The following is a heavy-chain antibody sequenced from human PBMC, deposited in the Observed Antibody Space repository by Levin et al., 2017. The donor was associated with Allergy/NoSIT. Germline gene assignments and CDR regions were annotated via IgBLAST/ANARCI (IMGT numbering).Heavy chain of an antibody. D-gene: IGHD3-22*01. Sequence: GGSLRLSCAASGFTFSNAWMSWVRQAPGKGLEWVGRIKSKTDGGTTDYAAPVKGRFTISRDDSKNTLYLQMNSLKTEDTAVYYCSRYYRTYYFDYWGQGTLVTVSS. J-gene: IGHJ4*02. CDR3: SRYYRTYYFDY. CDR2: IKSKTDGGTT. CDR1: GFTFSNAW. V-gene: IGHV3-15*01.